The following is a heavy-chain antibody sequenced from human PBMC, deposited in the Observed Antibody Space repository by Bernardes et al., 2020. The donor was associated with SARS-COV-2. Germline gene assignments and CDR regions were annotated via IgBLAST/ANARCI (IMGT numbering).Heavy chain of an antibody. D-gene: IGHD3-3*01. Sequence: SKTLSLTCTVSGGSISSYYWTWIRQPPGKGLEWIGYVYYSGSTNYNPSLKSRVTMSVDTSKNQFSLKLSSVTAADTAVYYCAGVIIMPSYYYYMDVWGQGTTVTVSS. J-gene: IGHJ6*03. V-gene: IGHV4-59*08. CDR3: AGVIIMPSYYYYMDV. CDR1: GGSISSYY. CDR2: VYYSGST.